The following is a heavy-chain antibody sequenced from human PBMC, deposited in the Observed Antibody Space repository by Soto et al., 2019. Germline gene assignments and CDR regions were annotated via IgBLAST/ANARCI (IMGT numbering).Heavy chain of an antibody. Sequence: QVQLVQSGAEVKKPGSSVKVSCKASGGTFCSYTISWVRQAPGQGLEWMGRIIPILGIANYAQKFQGRVTITADKSTSTAYMELSSLRSEDTAVYYCARDSGYGGDEYRGQGTLVTVSS. CDR2: IIPILGIA. J-gene: IGHJ4*02. D-gene: IGHD5-12*01. CDR1: GGTFCSYT. V-gene: IGHV1-69*08. CDR3: ARDSGYGGDEY.